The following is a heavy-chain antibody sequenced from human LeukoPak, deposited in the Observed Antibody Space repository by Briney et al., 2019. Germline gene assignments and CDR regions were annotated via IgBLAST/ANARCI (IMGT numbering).Heavy chain of an antibody. V-gene: IGHV4-39*07. CDR1: GDFISSSSYY. CDR2: IYYSGST. CDR3: ARNPLTAYYYDNSGFDY. J-gene: IGHJ4*02. Sequence: SETLSLTCTVSGDFISSSSYYWGWIRQPPGKGLEWIGSIYYSGSTYYNPSLKSRVTISVDTSKNQFSLKLSSVTAADTAVYYCARNPLTAYYYDNSGFDYWGQGTLVTVSS. D-gene: IGHD3-22*01.